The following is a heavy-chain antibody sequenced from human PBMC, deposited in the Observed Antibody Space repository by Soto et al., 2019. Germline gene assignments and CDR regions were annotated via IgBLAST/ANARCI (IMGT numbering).Heavy chain of an antibody. J-gene: IGHJ4*02. V-gene: IGHV3-7*01. CDR3: ADADSC. CDR1: GLSFSNYW. Sequence: GGSLRLSCAASGLSFSNYWMSWVRQAQGKGLEWVASINGDGSEKYYVDSVKSRFTISRDNAKNPLFLQMNGLRAEDTAVYYCADADSCWGQGTLVTVSS. D-gene: IGHD2-21*01. CDR2: INGDGSEK.